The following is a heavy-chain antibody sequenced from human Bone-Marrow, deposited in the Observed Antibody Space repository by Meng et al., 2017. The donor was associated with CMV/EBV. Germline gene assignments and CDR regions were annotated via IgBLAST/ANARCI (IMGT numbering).Heavy chain of an antibody. V-gene: IGHV3-30*04. Sequence: GESLKISCAASGFTFSSYAMHWVRQAPGKGLEWVAVISYDGSNKYYADSVKGRFTISRDNARNSLYLQMNSLRAEDTAVYYCARVNERLVVPAAMSDYYGMDVWGQGTTVTVSS. CDR2: ISYDGSNK. J-gene: IGHJ6*02. CDR3: ARVNERLVVPAAMSDYYGMDV. D-gene: IGHD2-2*01. CDR1: GFTFSSYA.